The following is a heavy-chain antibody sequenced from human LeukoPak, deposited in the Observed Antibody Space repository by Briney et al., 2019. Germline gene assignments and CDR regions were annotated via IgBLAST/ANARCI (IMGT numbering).Heavy chain of an antibody. V-gene: IGHV1-2*06. D-gene: IGHD4-17*01. CDR3: ASDVAKVTPGDY. CDR1: GYTFTAYH. J-gene: IGHJ4*02. Sequence: EASVKVSCKASGYTFTAYHMHWVRQAPGQGLEWMGHIIPNSGDTWYAQKFQGRVTMTRDTSISTTYVELSRLRSDDTALYYCASDVAKVTPGDYWGQGKLVTVTS. CDR2: IIPNSGDT.